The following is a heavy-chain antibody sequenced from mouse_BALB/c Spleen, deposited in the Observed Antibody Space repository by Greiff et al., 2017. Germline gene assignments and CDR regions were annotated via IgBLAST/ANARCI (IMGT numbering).Heavy chain of an antibody. V-gene: IGHV2-6-7*01. D-gene: IGHD2-4*01. CDR2: IWGDGST. Sequence: VQLKESGPGLVAPSQSLSITCTVSGFSLTGYGVNWVRQPPGKGLEWLGMIWGDGSTDYNSALKSRLSISKDNSKSQVFLKMNSLQTDDTARYYCASYDYDWYFDVWGAGTTVTVSS. CDR3: ASYDYDWYFDV. CDR1: GFSLTGYG. J-gene: IGHJ1*01.